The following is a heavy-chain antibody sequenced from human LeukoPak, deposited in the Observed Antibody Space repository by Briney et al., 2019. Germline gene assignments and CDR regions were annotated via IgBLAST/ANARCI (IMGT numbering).Heavy chain of an antibody. J-gene: IGHJ4*02. CDR3: ASPSVGPHDPSGYFDY. V-gene: IGHV3-21*01. Sequence: GGSLRLSCAAPGFTFSSYSMNWVRQAPGKGLEWVSSISSSSSYIYYADSVKGRFTISRDNAKNSLYLQMNSLRAEDTAVYYCASPSVGPHDPSGYFDYWGQGTLVTVSS. CDR2: ISSSSSYI. D-gene: IGHD2-15*01. CDR1: GFTFSSYS.